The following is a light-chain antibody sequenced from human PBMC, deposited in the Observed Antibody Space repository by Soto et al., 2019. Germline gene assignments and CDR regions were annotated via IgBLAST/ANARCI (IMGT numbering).Light chain of an antibody. V-gene: IGLV2-14*01. CDR2: DVS. Sequence: QSALTQPASVSGSPGQSITISCTGTSSDVGGYNYVSWYQQHPGKAPKLMIYDVSNRPSGVSNRFSGSKSGNTASLTISGLQAEDEADYYCSSYTRSSNLVFDGGTKLTVL. CDR1: SSDVGGYNY. CDR3: SSYTRSSNLV. J-gene: IGLJ2*01.